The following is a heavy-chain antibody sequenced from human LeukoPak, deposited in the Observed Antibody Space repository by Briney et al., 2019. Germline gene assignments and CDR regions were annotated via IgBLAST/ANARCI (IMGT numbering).Heavy chain of an antibody. J-gene: IGHJ4*02. CDR3: AKGNRRHYTSGPNPDSLH. CDR2: ISWNSGSI. Sequence: GGSLRLSCAGSGFIFNNYAMHWVRQPPGKGLEWVSGISWNSGSIDYADSVKGRFTISRDNAKNSLYLQMDSLRVEDTAFYYCAKGNRRHYTSGPNPDSLHWGQGALVTVSS. V-gene: IGHV3-9*01. CDR1: GFIFNNYA. D-gene: IGHD6-19*01.